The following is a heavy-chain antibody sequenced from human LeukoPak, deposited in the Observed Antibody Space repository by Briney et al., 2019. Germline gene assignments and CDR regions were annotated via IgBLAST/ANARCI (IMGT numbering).Heavy chain of an antibody. CDR2: IYYSGST. CDR3: ARRSYRSFDI. CDR1: GGSISSSSYY. V-gene: IGHV4-39*07. D-gene: IGHD3-16*02. Sequence: PSETLSLTCTVSGGSISSSSYYWVWIRQPPGKGLEWIGSIYYSGSTYYNPSLKSRVTISVDTSKNQFSLKLSSVTAADTAVYYCARRSYRSFDIWGQGTMVTVSS. J-gene: IGHJ3*02.